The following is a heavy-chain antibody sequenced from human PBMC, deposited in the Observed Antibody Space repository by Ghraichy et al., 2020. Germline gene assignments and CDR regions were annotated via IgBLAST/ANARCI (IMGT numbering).Heavy chain of an antibody. CDR1: GFIFSNYK. V-gene: IGHV3-48*03. Sequence: GGSLRLSCAASGFIFSNYKMHWLRQAPGKGLEWVIYISQSGDHIQHADSVRGRFTISRDHAKNSLYVQMDSLRADDTAVYYCAREGSGLYNFDYWGQGTLVTVSS. CDR3: AREGSGLYNFDY. J-gene: IGHJ4*02. CDR2: ISQSGDHI.